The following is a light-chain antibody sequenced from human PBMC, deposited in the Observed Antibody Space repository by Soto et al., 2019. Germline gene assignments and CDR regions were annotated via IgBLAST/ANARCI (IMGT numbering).Light chain of an antibody. Sequence: QSVLTQPASVSGSPGQSITISCTGTSSDVGGYNYVSWYQQHPGKAPKLMIYDVSNRPSGVSNRFSGSKSGYTASLTISGLHAEDEADYYCSSYTSSSTLYVFGTGTKVTVL. CDR1: SSDVGGYNY. V-gene: IGLV2-14*01. CDR2: DVS. J-gene: IGLJ1*01. CDR3: SSYTSSSTLYV.